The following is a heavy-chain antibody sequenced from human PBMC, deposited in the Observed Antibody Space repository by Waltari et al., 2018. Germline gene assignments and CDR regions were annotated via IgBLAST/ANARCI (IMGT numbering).Heavy chain of an antibody. CDR2: VYYSGST. CDR3: ARDLLPRDFWSGYHPYYYYGMDV. V-gene: IGHV4-59*01. CDR1: GGSISSYY. D-gene: IGHD3-3*01. Sequence: QVQLQESGPGLVKPSETLSLTCNVSGGSISSYYWSWIRQPPGKGLEWIGYVYYSGSTNYNPSLNSRVTISVDTSKNQFSLKLSSVTAADTAVYYCARDLLPRDFWSGYHPYYYYGMDVWGQGTTVTVSS. J-gene: IGHJ6*02.